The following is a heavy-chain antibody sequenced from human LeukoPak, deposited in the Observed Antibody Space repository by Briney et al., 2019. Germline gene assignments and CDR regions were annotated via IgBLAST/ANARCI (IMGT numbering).Heavy chain of an antibody. CDR2: INPSSGST. Sequence: HGSSVKVSCKSSGYTFTSYYMHWLRQAPGQGLEWMGIINPSSGSTSYGQKFQGRVTMARDTSTSTVYMELSRLRSEDTAVYYCARGGVLEKYNWFDPWGQGTLVTVSS. CDR3: ARGGVLEKYNWFDP. D-gene: IGHD3-10*01. V-gene: IGHV1-46*01. J-gene: IGHJ5*02. CDR1: GYTFTSYY.